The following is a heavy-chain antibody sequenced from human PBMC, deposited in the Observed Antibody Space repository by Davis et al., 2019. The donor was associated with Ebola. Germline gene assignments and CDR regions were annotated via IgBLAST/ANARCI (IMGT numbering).Heavy chain of an antibody. CDR2: SRAYNTNT. V-gene: IGHV1-18*04. CDR3: VREVRDTGWDVYFDY. J-gene: IGHJ4*02. CDR1: AYTLTGYT. Sequence: ASVKVSCKVSAYTLTGYTLTELPIHWVRQAPGQGLEWMGWSRAYNTNTHYAQKFQGRVTMTTDTSSSTAYMELRSLKSDDTAIYYCVREVRDTGWDVYFDYWGQGTLVTVSS. D-gene: IGHD6-19*01.